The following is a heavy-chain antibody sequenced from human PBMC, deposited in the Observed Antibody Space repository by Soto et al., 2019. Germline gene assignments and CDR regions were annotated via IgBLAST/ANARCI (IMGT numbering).Heavy chain of an antibody. CDR2: ISSSGSTI. V-gene: IGHV3-11*01. D-gene: IGHD3-22*01. CDR3: ARDRPASSSGPIGHRFDY. CDR1: GFTFSDYY. Sequence: GGALRLSCAASGFTFSDYYMSWIRQAPGKGLEWVSYISSSGSTIYYADSVKGRFTISRDNAKNSLYLQMNSLRAEDTAVYYCARDRPASSSGPIGHRFDYWGQGPLVTVSS. J-gene: IGHJ4*02.